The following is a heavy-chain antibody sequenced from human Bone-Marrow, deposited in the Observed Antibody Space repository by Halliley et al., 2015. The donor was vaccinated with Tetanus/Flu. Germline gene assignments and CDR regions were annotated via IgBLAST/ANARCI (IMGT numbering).Heavy chain of an antibody. Sequence: INPNGGATSYAQRFQGRVTMISDKTTNTVYMELSSLRSEDTAIYYCARGRWGGSWFRATFYFDSWGQGTLVTVSS. D-gene: IGHD6-13*01. CDR3: ARGRWGGSWFRATFYFDS. CDR2: INPNGGAT. J-gene: IGHJ4*02. V-gene: IGHV1-46*01.